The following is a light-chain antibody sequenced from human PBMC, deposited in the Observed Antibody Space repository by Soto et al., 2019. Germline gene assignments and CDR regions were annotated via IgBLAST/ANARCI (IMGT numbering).Light chain of an antibody. Sequence: EVVLTQSPGTLSLSPGERATLSCRASQSVSNNYLAWYQQKPGQPPRLLIYSESSRATGIPDRFSGSASGTDFPLTISRLGPEDFAVYYCQQYGRLPYTFGQGTKLEIK. CDR3: QQYGRLPYT. CDR1: QSVSNNY. CDR2: SES. V-gene: IGKV3-20*01. J-gene: IGKJ2*01.